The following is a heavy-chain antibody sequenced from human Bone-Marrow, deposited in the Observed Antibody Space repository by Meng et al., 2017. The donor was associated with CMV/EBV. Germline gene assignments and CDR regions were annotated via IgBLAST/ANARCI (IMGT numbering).Heavy chain of an antibody. Sequence: GESLKISCAASGFTFSSYAMHWVRQAPGKGLEWVAVISYDGSNKYYADSVKGRFAISRDNSKNTLYLQMNSLRAEDTAVYYCARDFLLPPGTTVHAEIETGFDPWGQGTLVTVSS. CDR3: ARDFLLPPGTTVHAEIETGFDP. V-gene: IGHV3-30*09. CDR1: GFTFSSYA. CDR2: ISYDGSNK. D-gene: IGHD1-7*01. J-gene: IGHJ5*02.